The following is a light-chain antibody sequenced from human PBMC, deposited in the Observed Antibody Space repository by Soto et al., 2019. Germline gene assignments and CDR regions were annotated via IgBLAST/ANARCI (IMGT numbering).Light chain of an antibody. CDR2: KAS. CDR1: QSISSW. CDR3: QQHNSYWT. J-gene: IGKJ1*01. V-gene: IGKV1-5*03. Sequence: DIQMTQSPSTLSASVGDRVTITCRASQSISSWLAWYQQKPGKAPKVLIYKASSLESGVPSRFSGSGSGTEFTLTISSLQPDDFATYYCQQHNSYWTFGQGTKVEIK.